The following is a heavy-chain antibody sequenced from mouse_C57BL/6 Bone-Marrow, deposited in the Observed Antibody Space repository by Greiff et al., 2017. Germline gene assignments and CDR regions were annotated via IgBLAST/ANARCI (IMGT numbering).Heavy chain of an antibody. CDR2: INPYNGGT. V-gene: IGHV1-19*01. Sequence: EVKLQESGPVLVKPGASVKMSCKASGYTFTDYYMNWVKQSHGKSLEWIGVINPYNGGTSYNQKFKGKATLTVDKSSSTAYMELNSLTSEDSAVYYCAPWEGAQDYWGQGTTRTVSS. CDR1: GYTFTDYY. J-gene: IGHJ2*01. D-gene: IGHD4-1*01. CDR3: APWEGAQDY.